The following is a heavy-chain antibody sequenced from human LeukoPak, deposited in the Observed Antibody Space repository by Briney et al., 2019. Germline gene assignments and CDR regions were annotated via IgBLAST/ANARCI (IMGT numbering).Heavy chain of an antibody. V-gene: IGHV4-39*07. J-gene: IGHJ6*01. CDR1: GGSISSRACY. Sequence: SETLSLTCTVSGGSISSRACYWTWIRQPPGKGLEGIGTIYYSGFTYYSPSRKGRVTIPVDTSKDQFSLKLTSASAADTACYSRARDLVHGEYYYGMDVWGQGATVTVSS. CDR2: IYYSGFT. D-gene: IGHD4-17*01. CDR3: ARDLVHGEYYYGMDV.